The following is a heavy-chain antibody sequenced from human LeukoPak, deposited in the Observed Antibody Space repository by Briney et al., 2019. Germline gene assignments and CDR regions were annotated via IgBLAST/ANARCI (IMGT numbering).Heavy chain of an antibody. CDR3: VTSYYYYYFYMDV. Sequence: SETLSLTCTVSSGSINSGSHYWSWLRQPAGKGLEWIGRIYSSGSTNYNPSLKSRVTMSVDTSKNQFSLKLSSVTAADTAVYYCVTSYYYYYFYMDVWGRGTTVTVSS. V-gene: IGHV4-61*02. J-gene: IGHJ6*03. CDR1: SGSINSGSHY. CDR2: IYSSGST.